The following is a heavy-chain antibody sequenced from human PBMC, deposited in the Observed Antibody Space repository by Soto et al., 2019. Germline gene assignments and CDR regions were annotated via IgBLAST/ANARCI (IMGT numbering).Heavy chain of an antibody. CDR3: AKDKFVVPLNQQIDY. CDR2: ISWNSDSI. J-gene: IGHJ4*02. Sequence: GGSLRLSCAASGFTFEDYAMHWVRQVPGKGLEWVSGISWNSDSIGYGDSVKGRFTISRDNTKNSLYLQMNSLRAEDTALYYCAKDKFVVPLNQQIDYWGQGIMVTVSS. V-gene: IGHV3-9*01. CDR1: GFTFEDYA. D-gene: IGHD2-15*01.